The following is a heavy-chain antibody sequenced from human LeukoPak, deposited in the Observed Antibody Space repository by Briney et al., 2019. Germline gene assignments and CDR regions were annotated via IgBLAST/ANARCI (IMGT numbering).Heavy chain of an antibody. V-gene: IGHV3-48*02. CDR1: GLTFSRYS. CDR3: ARRYYYDNSGHFDY. J-gene: IGHJ4*02. CDR2: ISGVGTTI. D-gene: IGHD3-22*01. Sequence: GGPLRLSCAASGLTFSRYSMNWVRQAPGKGLEWISYISGVGTTIYYADSVKGRFTSSRDNAKNSLYLQMNSLRDEDTAVYYCARRYYYDNSGHFDYWGQGTLVTVSS.